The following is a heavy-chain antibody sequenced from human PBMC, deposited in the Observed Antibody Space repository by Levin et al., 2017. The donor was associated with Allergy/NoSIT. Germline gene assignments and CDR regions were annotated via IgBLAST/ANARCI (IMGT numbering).Heavy chain of an antibody. D-gene: IGHD6-13*01. Sequence: SQTLSLTCTVSGGSISSSSYYWGWIRQPPGKGLEWIGSIYYSGSTYYNPSLKSRVTISVDTSKNQFSLKLSSVTAAGTAVYYCAGVRGIAAAAPFDYWGQGTLVTVSS. CDR1: GGSISSSSYY. J-gene: IGHJ4*02. CDR3: AGVRGIAAAAPFDY. CDR2: IYYSGST. V-gene: IGHV4-39*07.